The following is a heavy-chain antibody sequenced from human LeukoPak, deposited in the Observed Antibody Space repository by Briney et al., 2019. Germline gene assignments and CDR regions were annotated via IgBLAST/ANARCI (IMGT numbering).Heavy chain of an antibody. V-gene: IGHV3-30*03. CDR2: ISYDGSNK. D-gene: IGHD3-10*01. CDR3: ARGWFGELGFDY. Sequence: GGSLRLSCAASGFTFSSYGMHWVRQAPGKGLEWVAVISYDGSNKYSADSVKGRYTISRDNSKNTLYLQMNSLRAEDTAVYYCARGWFGELGFDYWGQGTLVTVSS. J-gene: IGHJ4*02. CDR1: GFTFSSYG.